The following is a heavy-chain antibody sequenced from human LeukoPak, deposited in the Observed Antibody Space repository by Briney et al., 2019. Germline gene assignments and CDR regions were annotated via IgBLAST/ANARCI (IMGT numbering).Heavy chain of an antibody. Sequence: SETLSLTCTVSGGSISSYYWSWIRQPPGKGLEWIGYIYYSGSTNYNPSLKSRVTISVDTSKNQFSLKLSSVTAADTAVYYCARHERIAADCAFDIWGQGTMVTVSS. CDR1: GGSISSYY. J-gene: IGHJ3*02. D-gene: IGHD6-13*01. CDR2: IYYSGST. V-gene: IGHV4-59*08. CDR3: ARHERIAADCAFDI.